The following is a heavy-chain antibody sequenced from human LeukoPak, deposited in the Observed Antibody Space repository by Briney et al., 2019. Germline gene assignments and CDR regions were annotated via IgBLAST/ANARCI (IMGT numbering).Heavy chain of an antibody. V-gene: IGHV3-21*01. CDR2: ISSSSSYI. J-gene: IGHJ4*02. D-gene: IGHD3-3*01. CDR3: ARGLPLDYDFWSGSPLGY. Sequence: GRSLRLSCAASGFTFSSYGMHWVRQAPGKGLEWVSSISSSSSYIYYADSVKGRFTISRDNAKNSLYLQMNSLRAEDTAVYYCARGLPLDYDFWSGSPLGYWGQGTLVTVSS. CDR1: GFTFSSYG.